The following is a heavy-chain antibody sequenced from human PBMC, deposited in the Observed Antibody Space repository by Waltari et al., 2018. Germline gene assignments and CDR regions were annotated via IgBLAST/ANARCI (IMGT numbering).Heavy chain of an antibody. D-gene: IGHD6-13*01. Sequence: QVQLQESGPGLVKPSETLSLTCAVSGYSISSGYYWGWIRQPPGKGLEWIGSIYNSGSTYYNPSLKSRVTISVDTSKNQFSLKLSSVTAADTAVYYCARDDVAAAGRGIDYWGQGTLVTVSS. J-gene: IGHJ4*02. CDR3: ARDDVAAAGRGIDY. CDR1: GYSISSGYY. CDR2: IYNSGST. V-gene: IGHV4-38-2*01.